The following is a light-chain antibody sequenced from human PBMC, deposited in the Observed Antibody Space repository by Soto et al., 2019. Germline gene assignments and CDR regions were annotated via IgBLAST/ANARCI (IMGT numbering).Light chain of an antibody. Sequence: EIVLTQSPGTLSLSPGERATLSCRASQSVASSHLAWYRQKPGQTPRLLIYHASGRASGIPDRISGSGSGTDFTLTVSRLEPEDFVVYYCQQYGSAPFTFGPGTKVDIK. J-gene: IGKJ3*01. CDR3: QQYGSAPFT. V-gene: IGKV3-20*01. CDR2: HAS. CDR1: QSVASSH.